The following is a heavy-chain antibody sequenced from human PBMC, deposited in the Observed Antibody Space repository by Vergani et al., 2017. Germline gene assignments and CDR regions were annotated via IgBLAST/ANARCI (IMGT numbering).Heavy chain of an antibody. Sequence: QVQLVESGGGVVQPGRSLRLSCTPSSFKLGDYGMHWVRQAPGRGLEWVSMTWYEGNNNYYADSVKGRFTISKDISKNTLYLQMNSLRGDDTAVYYCTRGSSGSSWYVHPDYWGQGSLVSVSS. CDR3: TRGSSGSSWYVHPDY. CDR1: SFKLGDYG. J-gene: IGHJ4*02. CDR2: TWYEGNNN. D-gene: IGHD6-13*01. V-gene: IGHV3-33*01.